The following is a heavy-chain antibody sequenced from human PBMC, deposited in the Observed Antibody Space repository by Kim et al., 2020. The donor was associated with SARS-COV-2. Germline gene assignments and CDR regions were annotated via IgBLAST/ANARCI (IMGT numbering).Heavy chain of an antibody. D-gene: IGHD3-16*02. Sequence: GGSLRLSCAASGFTFSSYSMNWVLQAPGKGLEWVSYISSSSSTIYYADSVKGRFTISRDNAKNSLYLQMNSLRDEDTAVYYCARDDYVWGSYRYQGANWFDPWGQGTLVTVSS. V-gene: IGHV3-48*02. CDR1: GFTFSSYS. J-gene: IGHJ5*02. CDR2: ISSSSSTI. CDR3: ARDDYVWGSYRYQGANWFDP.